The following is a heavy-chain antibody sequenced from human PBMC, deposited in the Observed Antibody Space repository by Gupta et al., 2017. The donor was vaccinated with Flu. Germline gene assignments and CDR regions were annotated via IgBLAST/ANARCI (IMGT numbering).Heavy chain of an antibody. D-gene: IGHD1-26*01. CDR3: VRDIPLVGAIYYFDY. J-gene: IGHJ4*02. V-gene: IGHV3-7*01. CDR2: INRDGSEK. CDR1: GLSFSNYW. Sequence: EVQLVESGGGLVQPGGSLRLSCGASGLSFSNYWMSWVRQAPGKGLEWVANINRDGSEKFYVDSVEGRLTVSRDNAKNSLYLQMNNLRAEDTAVYYCVRDIPLVGAIYYFDYWGQGTLVTVSS.